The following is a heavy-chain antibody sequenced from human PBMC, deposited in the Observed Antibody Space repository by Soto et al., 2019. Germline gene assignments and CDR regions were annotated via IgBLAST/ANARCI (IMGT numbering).Heavy chain of an antibody. V-gene: IGHV4-31*03. D-gene: IGHD6-19*01. Sequence: RSLTCTVSGDSIGRGGYYWTWIRKHPGKGLEWIAYIYTTGSTYCNPSLKSRVGISVDTSKNQFSLKLSSVTAADTAVYYCASGIPVSGSFDYWGQGTLVTVSS. CDR1: GDSIGRGGYY. CDR2: IYTTGST. J-gene: IGHJ4*02. CDR3: ASGIPVSGSFDY.